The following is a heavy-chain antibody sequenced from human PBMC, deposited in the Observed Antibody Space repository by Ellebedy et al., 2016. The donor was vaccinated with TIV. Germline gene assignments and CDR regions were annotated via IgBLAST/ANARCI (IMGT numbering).Heavy chain of an antibody. Sequence: ASVKVSXXASGYTFTSYGISWVRQAPGQGLEWMGWISAYNGNTNYAQKLQGRVTMTTDTSTSTAYMELRSLRSDDTAVYYCARDRLDSVAGLGGYWGQGTLVTVSS. D-gene: IGHD6-19*01. V-gene: IGHV1-18*04. J-gene: IGHJ4*02. CDR1: GYTFTSYG. CDR2: ISAYNGNT. CDR3: ARDRLDSVAGLGGY.